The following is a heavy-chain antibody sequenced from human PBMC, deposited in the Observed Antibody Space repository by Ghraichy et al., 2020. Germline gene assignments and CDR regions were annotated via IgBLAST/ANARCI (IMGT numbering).Heavy chain of an antibody. D-gene: IGHD2-15*01. Sequence: GGSLRLSCAASGFTFSTYSMNWVRQAPGKGLEWVSSISSSALYIYYADSVKGRFTISRDNAKNSLYLQMNSLRAEDTAVYYCARDQAWAHCSGGSCSQGHDYWGKGTLVTVSS. CDR3: ARDQAWAHCSGGSCSQGHDY. CDR1: GFTFSTYS. V-gene: IGHV3-21*01. J-gene: IGHJ4*02. CDR2: ISSSALYI.